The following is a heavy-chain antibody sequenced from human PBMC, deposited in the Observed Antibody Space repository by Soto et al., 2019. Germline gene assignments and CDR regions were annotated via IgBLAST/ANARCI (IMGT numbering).Heavy chain of an antibody. D-gene: IGHD5-18*01. CDR1: GYTFTSYG. V-gene: IGHV1-18*01. CDR3: ARVPNTAMVNIGYYDYYYIDV. Sequence: ASVKVSCKASGYTFTSYGISWVRQAPGQGLEWMGWISAYNGNTNYAQKLQGRVTMTTDTSTSTAYMELRSLRSDDTAVYYCARVPNTAMVNIGYYDYYYIDVWGKGTMVTVSS. J-gene: IGHJ6*03. CDR2: ISAYNGNT.